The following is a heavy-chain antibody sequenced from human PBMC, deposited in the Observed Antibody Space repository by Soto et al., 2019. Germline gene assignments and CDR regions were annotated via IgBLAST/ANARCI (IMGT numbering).Heavy chain of an antibody. V-gene: IGHV1-69*13. J-gene: IGHJ6*02. CDR3: ARTDGDYVSYYYGMDV. CDR2: IIPIFGTA. D-gene: IGHD4-17*01. CDR1: GGTFSSYA. Sequence: SVKVSCKASGGTFSSYAISWVRQAPGQGLEWMGGIIPIFGTANYAQKFQGRVTITADESTSTAYMELSSLRSEDTAVYYCARTDGDYVSYYYGMDVWGQGTTVTVSS.